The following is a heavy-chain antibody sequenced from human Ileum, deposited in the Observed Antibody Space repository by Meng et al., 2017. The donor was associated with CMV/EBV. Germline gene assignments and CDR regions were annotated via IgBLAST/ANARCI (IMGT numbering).Heavy chain of an antibody. CDR2: ISSSGQDI. V-gene: IGHV3-21*04. CDR3: ARTTRDIVTGWKAFDM. D-gene: IGHD3-9*01. Sequence: GESLKISCAASGFTFSSYSMDWVRQAPGKGLEWLSSISSSGQDIHYADSVKGRFTISRDNAKNSLYLQMNSLRAEDTAMYYCARTTRDIVTGWKAFDMWGQGTKVTVSS. CDR1: GFTFSSYS. J-gene: IGHJ3*02.